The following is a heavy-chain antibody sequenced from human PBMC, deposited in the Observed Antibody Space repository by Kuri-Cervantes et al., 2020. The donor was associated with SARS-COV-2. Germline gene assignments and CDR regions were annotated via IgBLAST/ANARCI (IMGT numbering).Heavy chain of an antibody. V-gene: IGHV3-21*01. CDR3: APPVGGNSVPST. D-gene: IGHD4-23*01. J-gene: IGHJ5*02. Sequence: GESLKISCAASGFTFSSYEMNWVRQAPGKGLEWVSSISSSSSYIYYADSVKGRFTISRDNAKNSLYLQMNSLRDEDTAVYYCAPPVGGNSVPSTWGQGTLVTVSS. CDR2: ISSSSSYI. CDR1: GFTFSSYE.